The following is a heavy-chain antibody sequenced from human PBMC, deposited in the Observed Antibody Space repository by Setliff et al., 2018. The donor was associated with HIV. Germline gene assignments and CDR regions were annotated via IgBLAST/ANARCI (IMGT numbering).Heavy chain of an antibody. Sequence: PSETLSLTCAVSGGSINSYYWSWIRQPPGRGLEWIGYIFYTGRTSYNPSLKSRVSMSVDPSKNQFSLNLSSVTAADTAVYYCARHMMITPCRFFDSWGQGTLVTVSS. D-gene: IGHD3-16*01. J-gene: IGHJ4*02. CDR1: GGSINSYY. CDR3: ARHMMITPCRFFDS. CDR2: IFYTGRT. V-gene: IGHV4-59*08.